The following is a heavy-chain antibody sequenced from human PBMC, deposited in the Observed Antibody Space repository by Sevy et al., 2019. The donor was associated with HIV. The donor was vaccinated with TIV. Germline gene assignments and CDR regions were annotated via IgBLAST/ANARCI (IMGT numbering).Heavy chain of an antibody. CDR1: GYTLNNYG. CDR2: NTAYKDNT. Sequence: ASVKVSCKASGYTLNNYGISWVRQAPGQGLEWIGWNTAYKDNTNYAQTFQGRVTMTTDTSTSTAYMELRSLRSDDTAVYYCTRVDPYYEFGDVWGQGTTVTVSS. D-gene: IGHD3-3*01. V-gene: IGHV1-18*01. CDR3: TRVDPYYEFGDV. J-gene: IGHJ6*02.